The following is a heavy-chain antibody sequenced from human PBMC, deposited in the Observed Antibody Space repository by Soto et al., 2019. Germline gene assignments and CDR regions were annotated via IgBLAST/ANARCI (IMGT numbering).Heavy chain of an antibody. D-gene: IGHD1-20*01. CDR3: ARPSRSNWNGYYGMDV. V-gene: IGHV5-51*01. Sequence: PGESLKISCNGSGYNFTSYWIGWVRQMPGKGLEWMGIMYPGDSDTRYSPSFQGQVTISADKSISTAYLPWSSLKAPDTAMYYCARPSRSNWNGYYGMDVWGQGTTVTVSS. J-gene: IGHJ6*02. CDR2: MYPGDSDT. CDR1: GYNFTSYW.